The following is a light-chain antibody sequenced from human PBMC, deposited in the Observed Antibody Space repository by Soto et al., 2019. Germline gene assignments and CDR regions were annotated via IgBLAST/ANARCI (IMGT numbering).Light chain of an antibody. Sequence: QSALTQPASVSGSLGQSITISCSGTSSDVGGYSYVSWYQQHPGKAPKLMIFEVRNRPSGVSDRFSGSKSGNTASLTISGLQAEDEADYYCSSYTRSSSVVFGGGTKLTVL. CDR1: SSDVGGYSY. J-gene: IGLJ3*02. CDR3: SSYTRSSSVV. CDR2: EVR. V-gene: IGLV2-14*01.